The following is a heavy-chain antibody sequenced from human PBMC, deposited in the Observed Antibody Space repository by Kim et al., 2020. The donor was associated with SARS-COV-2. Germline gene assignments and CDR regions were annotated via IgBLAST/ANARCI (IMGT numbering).Heavy chain of an antibody. D-gene: IGHD3-22*01. CDR1: GFTFSTYG. Sequence: GGSLRLSCAAYGFTFSTYGMSWVRQAPDKGLEWVSVISGSGGNTYYSDSVKGRYTISRDNSKNTLYLQMNSLRAEDTDEYYCAKSNSGYYAELDPWGQGILVTVSS. V-gene: IGHV3-23*01. J-gene: IGHJ5*02. CDR2: ISGSGGNT. CDR3: AKSNSGYYAELDP.